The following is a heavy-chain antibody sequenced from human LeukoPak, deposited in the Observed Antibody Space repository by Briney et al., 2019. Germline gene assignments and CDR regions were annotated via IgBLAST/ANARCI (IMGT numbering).Heavy chain of an antibody. Sequence: SETLSLTCAVYGGSFRGYYWNWIRQPPGKGLESIAEINHSGRTIYNPSLRSRVTISVDTSKNQFSLKLSSVTAADTAMYYCAREGDTPVRWLDSWGRGILVTVSS. V-gene: IGHV4-34*01. CDR2: INHSGRT. CDR3: AREGDTPVRWLDS. CDR1: GGSFRGYY. D-gene: IGHD5-18*01. J-gene: IGHJ5*01.